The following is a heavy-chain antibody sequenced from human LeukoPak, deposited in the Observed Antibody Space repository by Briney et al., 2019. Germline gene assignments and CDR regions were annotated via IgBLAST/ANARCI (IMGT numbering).Heavy chain of an antibody. CDR2: VTSGGST. D-gene: IGHD3-22*01. J-gene: IGHJ4*02. Sequence: GGSLRLSCAASGFTFRSYAMSRVRQAPGKGLEWVSVVTSGGSTYYGDSVKGRFTISRDNSKNTLYLQMNSLRAEDTAVYYCANEGPYSSGYYYFDYWGQGTLVTVSS. V-gene: IGHV3-23*01. CDR1: GFTFRSYA. CDR3: ANEGPYSSGYYYFDY.